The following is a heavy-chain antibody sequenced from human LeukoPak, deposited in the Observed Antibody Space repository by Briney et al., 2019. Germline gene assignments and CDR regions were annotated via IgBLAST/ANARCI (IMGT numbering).Heavy chain of an antibody. J-gene: IGHJ4*02. CDR1: GFTFSTYE. D-gene: IGHD6-13*01. CDR2: ITDSGRTI. CDR3: ARGSGSSWYFYFDY. V-gene: IGHV3-48*03. Sequence: GGSLRLSCAASGFTFSTYEMNWVRQAPGKGLEWVSYITDSGRTIYYADSVKGRFTISRDNAKNSLFLQMNSLRAEDTAVYYCARGSGSSWYFYFDYWGQGTLVTVSS.